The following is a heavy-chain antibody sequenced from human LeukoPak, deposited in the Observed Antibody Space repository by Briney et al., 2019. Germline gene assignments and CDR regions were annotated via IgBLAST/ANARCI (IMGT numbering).Heavy chain of an antibody. CDR3: VRQIIVPGTSQLRTFDA. CDR1: GYKFTSYW. J-gene: IGHJ4*02. Sequence: KAGESLKISCTASGYKFTSYWIAWVRQMPGHGLEWMGSLYPLDFDKTYSPSFQGQVTMSADRSINTAYLQWSSLKASDTALYYCVRQIIVPGTSQLRTFDAWGQGTQVSVSS. V-gene: IGHV5-51*01. D-gene: IGHD2-8*01. CDR2: LYPLDFDK.